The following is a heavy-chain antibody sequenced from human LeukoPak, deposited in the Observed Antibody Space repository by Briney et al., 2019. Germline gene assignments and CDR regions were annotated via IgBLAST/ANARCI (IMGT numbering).Heavy chain of an antibody. Sequence: GVSVKVSCKASGYTFTSYGISWVRQAPGQGLEWMGWISAYNGNTNYAQKLQGRVTMTTDTSTSTAYMELRSLRSDDTAVYYCARDLPDSGGYYFDYWGQGTLVTVCS. J-gene: IGHJ4*02. CDR3: ARDLPDSGGYYFDY. D-gene: IGHD3-22*01. CDR1: GYTFTSYG. CDR2: ISAYNGNT. V-gene: IGHV1-18*01.